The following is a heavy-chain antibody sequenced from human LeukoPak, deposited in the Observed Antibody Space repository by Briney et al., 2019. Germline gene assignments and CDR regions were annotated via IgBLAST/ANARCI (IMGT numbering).Heavy chain of an antibody. V-gene: IGHV5-51*01. CDR1: GYSFTSYW. Sequence: GESLKISCKGSGYSFTSYWIGWVRQMPGKGLEWMGIIYPGDSDTRYSPSFQGQVTISADKSISTAYLQWSSLKATDTAMYYCARLAHCSAGGCYSAGFDYWGQGTLVTVSS. D-gene: IGHD2-15*01. J-gene: IGHJ4*02. CDR3: ARLAHCSAGGCYSAGFDY. CDR2: IYPGDSDT.